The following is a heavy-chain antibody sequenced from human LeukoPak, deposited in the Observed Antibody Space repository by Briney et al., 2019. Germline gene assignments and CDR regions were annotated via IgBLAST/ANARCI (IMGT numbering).Heavy chain of an antibody. D-gene: IGHD3-9*01. CDR1: GFTFNIYA. CDR2: ISGNGISA. Sequence: GGSLRLSCAASGFTFNIYAMNWVRQAPGKGLEWVSSISGNGISAFYADSVKGRFTISRDNSKNTFFLQMSSLRAEDTAVYYCAKGASDWFLRPFDYWAQGTLVTVSS. V-gene: IGHV3-23*01. CDR3: AKGASDWFLRPFDY. J-gene: IGHJ4*02.